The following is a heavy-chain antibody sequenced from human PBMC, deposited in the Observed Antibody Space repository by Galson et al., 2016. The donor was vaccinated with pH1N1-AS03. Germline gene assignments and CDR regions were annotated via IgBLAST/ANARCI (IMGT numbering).Heavy chain of an antibody. Sequence: SVKVSCKASGYTFTNYGVSWVRQAPGQGLEWMGGISSFNGYTTSSQKLQDRVTMTRDTSTSTAYMALRSLRSDDTAVYFCARDAAYYYGMDVWGQGTTVIVS. V-gene: IGHV1-18*01. CDR2: ISSFNGYT. J-gene: IGHJ6*02. CDR1: GYTFTNYG. D-gene: IGHD6-25*01. CDR3: ARDAAYYYGMDV.